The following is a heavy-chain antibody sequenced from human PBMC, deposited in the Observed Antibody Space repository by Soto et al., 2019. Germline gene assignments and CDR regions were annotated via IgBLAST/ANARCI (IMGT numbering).Heavy chain of an antibody. J-gene: IGHJ4*02. Sequence: PSETLSLTCTVSGGSISSYYWSWIRQPPGKGLEWIGYIYYSGSTNYSPSLKSRITISVDTSKTQFSLKLSSVTAADTAVYYCARLDSRGFFDSWGQETLVTVSS. CDR3: ARLDSRGFFDS. D-gene: IGHD3-22*01. CDR1: GGSISSYY. V-gene: IGHV4-59*08. CDR2: IYYSGST.